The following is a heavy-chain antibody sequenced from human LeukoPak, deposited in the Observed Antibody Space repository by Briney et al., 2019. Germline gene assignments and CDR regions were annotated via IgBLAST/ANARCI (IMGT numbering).Heavy chain of an antibody. CDR3: AKRRLFDYDILTGYYIPDFDY. Sequence: GGSLRLSCAASGFTFRNYAMSWVRQAPGKGLEWVSAISGSGGSTYYADSVKGRFTISRDNSKNTLYLQMNSLRAEDTAVYYCAKRRLFDYDILTGYYIPDFDYWGQGTLVTVSS. CDR1: GFTFRNYA. D-gene: IGHD3-9*01. J-gene: IGHJ4*02. CDR2: ISGSGGST. V-gene: IGHV3-23*01.